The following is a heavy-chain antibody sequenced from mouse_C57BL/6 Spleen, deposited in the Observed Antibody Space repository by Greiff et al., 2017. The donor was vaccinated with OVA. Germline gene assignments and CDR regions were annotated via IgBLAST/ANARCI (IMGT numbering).Heavy chain of an antibody. V-gene: IGHV5-16*01. CDR1: GFTFSDYY. Sequence: EVQVVESEGGLVQPGSSMKLSCTASGFTFSDYYMAWVRQVPEKGLEWVANINYDGSSTYYLDSLKSRFIISRDNAKNILYLQMSSLKSEDTATYYCARVRYGSSFDYWGQGTTLTVSS. CDR2: INYDGSST. J-gene: IGHJ2*01. CDR3: ARVRYGSSFDY. D-gene: IGHD1-1*01.